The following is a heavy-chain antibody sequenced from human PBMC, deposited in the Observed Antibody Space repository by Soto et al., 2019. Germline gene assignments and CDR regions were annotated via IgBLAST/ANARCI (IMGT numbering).Heavy chain of an antibody. V-gene: IGHV3-23*01. CDR2: LSGSGDTT. Sequence: ELQLLESGGGLAQPGGSLRLSCAASGFTFSSYGMNWVRQAPGKGLEWVSALSGSGDTTYYADSVRGRFSISRDNSKNTLYLQMSSLRGEDTAVYYCAQGTQFFYYYAMDVWGQGTTVTVSS. J-gene: IGHJ6*02. CDR3: AQGTQFFYYYAMDV. CDR1: GFTFSSYG.